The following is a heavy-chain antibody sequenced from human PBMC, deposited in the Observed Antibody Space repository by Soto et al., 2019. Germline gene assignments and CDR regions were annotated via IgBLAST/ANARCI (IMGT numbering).Heavy chain of an antibody. J-gene: IGHJ4*02. D-gene: IGHD3-22*01. CDR3: ARQIYDSDTGPNFRYYFDS. CDR2: IDPSDSQT. V-gene: IGHV5-10-1*01. CDR1: GYSFAGYW. Sequence: GESLKISCKGSGYSFAGYWITWVRQKPGKGLEWMGRIDPSDSQTYYSPSFRGHVTISVTKSITTVFLQWSSLRASHTAMYYCARQIYDSDTGPNFRYYFDSWGQGTPVTVSS.